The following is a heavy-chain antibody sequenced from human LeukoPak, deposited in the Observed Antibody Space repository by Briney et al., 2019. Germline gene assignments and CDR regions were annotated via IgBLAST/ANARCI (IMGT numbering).Heavy chain of an antibody. V-gene: IGHV1-24*01. J-gene: IGHJ4*02. Sequence: ASVKVSCKVSVYTLTELSMHWVRQTPGKGLEWMAGSDNEKRETIYARKLQGRVTLTEVTSTDTAYMELSSLRSEDTAVYYCAAERLYGILDYWGQGTLVTVSS. CDR1: VYTLTELS. CDR3: AAERLYGILDY. CDR2: SDNEKRET. D-gene: IGHD6-25*01.